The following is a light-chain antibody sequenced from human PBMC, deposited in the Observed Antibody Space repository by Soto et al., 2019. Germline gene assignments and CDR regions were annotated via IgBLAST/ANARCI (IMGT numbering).Light chain of an antibody. J-gene: IGKJ5*01. CDR3: QQYGSSPPIT. CDR2: GAS. V-gene: IGKV3-20*01. Sequence: EIVLTQSPGTLSLSPGERATLSCRAIQSVSSSYLAWYQQKPGQAPRLLIYGASSRATGIPDRFSGSGSGTDFTLTISRLEPEDFAVYYCQQYGSSPPITFGRGTRLEN. CDR1: QSVSSSY.